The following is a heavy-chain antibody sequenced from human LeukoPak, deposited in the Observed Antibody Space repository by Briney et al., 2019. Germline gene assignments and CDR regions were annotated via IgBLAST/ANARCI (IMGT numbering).Heavy chain of an antibody. Sequence: GGSLRLSCAASGFTFRTFEMKWVRQAPGKGLEWLAYITAGGSTIYYAESVKARFTISRDNAKSSLYLQMNSLRAEDTALYYCAREAPDSFDIWGQGTMVTVSS. CDR1: GFTFRTFE. CDR3: AREAPDSFDI. J-gene: IGHJ3*02. CDR2: ITAGGSTI. V-gene: IGHV3-48*03.